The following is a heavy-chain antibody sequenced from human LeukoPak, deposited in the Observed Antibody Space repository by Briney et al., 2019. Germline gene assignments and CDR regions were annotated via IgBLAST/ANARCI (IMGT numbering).Heavy chain of an antibody. Sequence: SETLSLTCTVAGGSTSSGGYYWSWIRQHPGKGLEWIGYINYNGVTYYNPSLKSRLTISVVDTSKNQFSLRLNSVTVADTAVHYCARSDYVWGNYRPIPDYWGQGTLVTVSS. D-gene: IGHD3-16*02. CDR2: INYNGVT. CDR3: ARSDYVWGNYRPIPDY. J-gene: IGHJ4*02. V-gene: IGHV4-31*03. CDR1: GGSTSSGGYY.